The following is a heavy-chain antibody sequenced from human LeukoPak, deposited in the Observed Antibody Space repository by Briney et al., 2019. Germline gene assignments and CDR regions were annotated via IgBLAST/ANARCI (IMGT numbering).Heavy chain of an antibody. CDR1: GGSINGYY. V-gene: IGHV4-59*01. CDR2: VFYIGST. CDR3: ARQDSSGWLFGY. D-gene: IGHD6-19*01. J-gene: IGHJ4*02. Sequence: SETLSLTCTVSGGSINGYYWTWIRQPPGKGLEWIGYVFYIGSTNYNPSLKSRVTISLDTSKNQFSLKLTSVTAADTAVYYCARQDSSGWLFGYWGQGTLVTVSS.